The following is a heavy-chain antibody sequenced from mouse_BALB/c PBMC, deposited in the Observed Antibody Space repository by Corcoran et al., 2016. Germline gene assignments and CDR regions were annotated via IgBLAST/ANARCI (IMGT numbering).Heavy chain of an antibody. CDR3: ARVPDYDGSWFAY. Sequence: EVQLQQSGAELVKPGASVKLSCTASGFNIKDTYMHWVKQRPEQGLEWIGRIDPANGNTKYDPKFQGKATIKADTSSNTAYLQLSSLTSEDTAVYYCARVPDYDGSWFAYWGQGTLVTVSA. CDR2: IDPANGNT. D-gene: IGHD2-4*01. V-gene: IGHV14-3*02. CDR1: GFNIKDTY. J-gene: IGHJ3*01.